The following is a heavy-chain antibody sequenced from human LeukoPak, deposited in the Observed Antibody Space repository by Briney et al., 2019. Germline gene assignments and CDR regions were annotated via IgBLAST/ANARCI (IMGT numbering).Heavy chain of an antibody. D-gene: IGHD3-10*01. CDR3: AKSAWFGTTPFDY. Sequence: PGGSLRLSCAASGFTFSSYEMNWVRQAPGKGLEWVSSISSTTVYIYYADSVKGRFTISRDNPKNTLYLQMNSLRAEDTAVYYCAKSAWFGTTPFDYWGQGTLVTVSS. J-gene: IGHJ4*02. V-gene: IGHV3-21*01. CDR1: GFTFSSYE. CDR2: ISSTTVYI.